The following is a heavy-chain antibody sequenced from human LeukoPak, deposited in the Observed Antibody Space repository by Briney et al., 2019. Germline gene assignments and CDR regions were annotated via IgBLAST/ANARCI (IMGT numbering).Heavy chain of an antibody. Sequence: GGSLRLSCAASGFSVSTYGMHWVRQAPGKGLEWVTLISLDEINKYYGESVRGRFTISRDNSKNTLYLEMNSLRVDDTAIYYCAKDKVGGIASDHWGQGTLVTVSS. CDR3: AKDKVGGIASDH. D-gene: IGHD3-16*02. J-gene: IGHJ4*02. CDR1: GFSVSTYG. CDR2: ISLDEINK. V-gene: IGHV3-33*05.